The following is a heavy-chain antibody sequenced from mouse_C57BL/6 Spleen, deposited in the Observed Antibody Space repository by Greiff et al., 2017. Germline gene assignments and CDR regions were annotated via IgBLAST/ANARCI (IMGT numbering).Heavy chain of an antibody. CDR3: AESGTDY. CDR2: INPSSGYT. Sequence: QVQLQQSGAELANPGASVKLSCKASGYTFTSYWMPWVKQRPGQGLEWIGYINPSSGYTKYNQKFKDKATLTADKSSSTADMQLGSLTYEDSAVYYCAESGTDYWGQGTTLTVSS. V-gene: IGHV1-7*01. D-gene: IGHD3-3*01. J-gene: IGHJ2*01. CDR1: GYTFTSYW.